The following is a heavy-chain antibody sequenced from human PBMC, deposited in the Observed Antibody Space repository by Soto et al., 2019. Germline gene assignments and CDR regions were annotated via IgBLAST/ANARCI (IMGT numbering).Heavy chain of an antibody. D-gene: IGHD5-12*01. J-gene: IGHJ5*02. CDR1: GFTFTSSA. V-gene: IGHV1-58*01. CDR3: AAGISRDGYKRGYH. Sequence: QMQLVQSGPEVKKPGTSVKVSCKASGFTFTSSAVQWVRQARGQRLEWIGWIVVGSGNTNYAQKFQERVTITRDMATRQTYMGLGSLGSEDTGVYYCAAGISRDGYKRGYHWGQGTLVTVSS. CDR2: IVVGSGNT.